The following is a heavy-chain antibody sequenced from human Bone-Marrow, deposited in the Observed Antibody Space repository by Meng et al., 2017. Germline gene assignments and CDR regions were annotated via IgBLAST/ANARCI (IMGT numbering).Heavy chain of an antibody. CDR3: ARDIRQGGNIWFDP. J-gene: IGHJ5*02. CDR1: GGSISSCGYY. V-gene: IGHV4-31*01. CDR2: IYYSGTT. Sequence: VPLQESGPGLLKPSPTLSLTCTVSGGSISSCGYYWSWIRQHPGKGLEWIGYIYYSGTTYYNPSLSSLVTISVDTSKNQFSLNLSSVTAADTAVYYCARDIRQGGNIWFDPWGQGTLVTVSS. D-gene: IGHD3-16*01.